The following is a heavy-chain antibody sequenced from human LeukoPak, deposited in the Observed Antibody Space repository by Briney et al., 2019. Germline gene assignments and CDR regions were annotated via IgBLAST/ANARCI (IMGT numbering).Heavy chain of an antibody. CDR3: ARDAYSGYDYYWFDP. J-gene: IGHJ5*02. D-gene: IGHD5-12*01. Sequence: GASVKVSCKASGGTFSNYAISWVRQAPGQGLEWMGGIIPIFGTANYAQKFRGRVTITADKSTRTAYMELSSLRSEDTAVYYCARDAYSGYDYYWFDPWGQGTLVTVSS. CDR1: GGTFSNYA. CDR2: IIPIFGTA. V-gene: IGHV1-69*06.